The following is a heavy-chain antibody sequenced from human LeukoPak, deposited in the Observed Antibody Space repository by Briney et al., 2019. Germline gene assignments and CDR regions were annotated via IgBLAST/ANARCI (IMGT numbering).Heavy chain of an antibody. CDR3: ARSTRSSSSSVDH. CDR1: GGSFSGYY. Sequence: PSETLSLTCAVYGGSFSGYYWSWIRQPPGKGLEWIGEINHSGSTNYNPSLKSRVTISVDTSKNQFSLKLSSVNAADTAIYYCARSTRSSSSSVDHWGQGTLVTVSS. V-gene: IGHV4-34*01. D-gene: IGHD6-6*01. J-gene: IGHJ4*02. CDR2: INHSGST.